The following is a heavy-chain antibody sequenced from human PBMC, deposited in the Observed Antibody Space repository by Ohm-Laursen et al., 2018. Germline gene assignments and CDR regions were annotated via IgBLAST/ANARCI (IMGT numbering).Heavy chain of an antibody. CDR1: GFTFSSYG. CDR2: ISYDGSNK. D-gene: IGHD6-13*01. V-gene: IGHV3-30*18. CDR3: AKDKSYRGIAAAGTFDY. Sequence: SLRLSCTATGFTFSSYGMHWVRQAPGKGLEWVAVISYDGSNKYYADFVKGRFTISRDNSKNTLYLQMNGLRAEDTAVYYCAKDKSYRGIAAAGTFDYWGQGTLVTVSS. J-gene: IGHJ4*02.